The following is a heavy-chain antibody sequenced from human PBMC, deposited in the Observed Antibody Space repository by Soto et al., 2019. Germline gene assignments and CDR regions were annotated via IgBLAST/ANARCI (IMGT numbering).Heavy chain of an antibody. D-gene: IGHD5-18*01. CDR3: ARGSTAMEVDGY. CDR2: IWYDGSNK. J-gene: IGHJ4*02. Sequence: QVQLVESGGGVVQPGRSLRLSCAASGFTLSSYGMHWVRQAPGKGLEWVAVIWYDGSNKYYADSVKGRFTISRDNSKNTLYLQMNSLRAEDTAVYYCARGSTAMEVDGYWGQGTLVTVSS. CDR1: GFTLSSYG. V-gene: IGHV3-33*01.